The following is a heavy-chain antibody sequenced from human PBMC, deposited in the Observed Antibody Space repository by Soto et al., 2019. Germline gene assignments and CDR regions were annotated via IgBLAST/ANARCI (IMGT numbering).Heavy chain of an antibody. CDR2: ISSSGNS. D-gene: IGHD3-3*01. CDR1: GGSISGGVSY. V-gene: IGHV4-30-4*01. Sequence: QVQLQESGPGLVKPSQTLSLICTVSGGSISGGVSYXXXXXEXSRKGLEWIGYISSSGNSYYNPSLKSRVNISVDTSKNQFSLKLSSVTAADTAVYYCAREITIFGVDEGVWGQGTTVTVSS. CDR3: AREITIFGVDEGV. J-gene: IGHJ6*02.